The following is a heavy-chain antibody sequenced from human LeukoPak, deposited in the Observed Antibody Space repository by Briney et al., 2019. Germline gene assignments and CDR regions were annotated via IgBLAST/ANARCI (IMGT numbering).Heavy chain of an antibody. CDR3: ARDIIGGHSDFDI. D-gene: IGHD2-15*01. J-gene: IGHJ4*02. CDR1: GFSISDYW. CDR2: IKEDGTVR. Sequence: GGSLRLSCVASGFSISDYWMSWVRQAPGKGLEYVANIKEDGTVRHYVDSVTGRFTISRDNAKNSLDLQMHSLRAEDTAVYYCARDIIGGHSDFDIRGRGTLVTVSS. V-gene: IGHV3-7*01.